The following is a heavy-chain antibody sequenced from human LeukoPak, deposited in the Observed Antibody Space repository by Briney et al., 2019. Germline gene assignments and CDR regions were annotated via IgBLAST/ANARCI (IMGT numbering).Heavy chain of an antibody. Sequence: ASVEVSCKASGGTFSSYAISWVRQAPGQGLEWMGGIIPIFGTANYAQKFQGRVTITANESTSTAYMELSSLRSEDTAVYYCARGITMVRVHYYYGMDVWGQGTTVTVSS. J-gene: IGHJ6*02. V-gene: IGHV1-69*01. D-gene: IGHD3-10*01. CDR1: GGTFSSYA. CDR3: ARGITMVRVHYYYGMDV. CDR2: IIPIFGTA.